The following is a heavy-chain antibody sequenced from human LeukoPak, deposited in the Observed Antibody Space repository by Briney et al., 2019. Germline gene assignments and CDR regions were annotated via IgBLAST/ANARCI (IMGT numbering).Heavy chain of an antibody. V-gene: IGHV3-23*01. CDR3: AKDRSDSGYYGMDV. CDR1: GFTFSSYA. Sequence: GGSLRLSCAASGFTFSSYAMSWVRQAPGKGLEWVSAISGSGGSTYYADSVKGRFTISRDNAKNSLYLQMNSLRAEDTALYYCAKDRSDSGYYGMDVWGQGTTVTVSS. CDR2: ISGSGGST. D-gene: IGHD6-25*01. J-gene: IGHJ6*02.